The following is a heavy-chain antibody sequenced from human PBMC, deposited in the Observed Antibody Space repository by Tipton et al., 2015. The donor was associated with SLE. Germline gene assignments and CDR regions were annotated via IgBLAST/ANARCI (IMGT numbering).Heavy chain of an antibody. J-gene: IGHJ4*02. V-gene: IGHV3-53*01. Sequence: QLVQSGGGLIQPGGSLRLSCAASGFTVSNSYMTWVRQAPGKGLEWVSVIYTSGSTYYADSVKGRFTISRDNSKNKLFLQMNSLRVEDTAVYYCASGFDYWGQGTLVTVSS. CDR2: IYTSGST. CDR3: ASGFDY. CDR1: GFTVSNSY.